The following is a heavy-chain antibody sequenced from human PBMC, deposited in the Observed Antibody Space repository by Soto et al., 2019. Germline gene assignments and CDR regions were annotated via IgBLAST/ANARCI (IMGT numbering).Heavy chain of an antibody. Sequence: PSETLSLTCAVYGGSFSGYYWSWIRQPPGKGLEWIGEINHSGSTNYNPSLKSRVTISVDTSKNQFSLKLSSVTAADTAVYYCARGISSSWTYYFDYWGQGTLVTVSS. V-gene: IGHV4-34*01. CDR1: GGSFSGYY. D-gene: IGHD6-13*01. CDR2: INHSGST. CDR3: ARGISSSWTYYFDY. J-gene: IGHJ4*02.